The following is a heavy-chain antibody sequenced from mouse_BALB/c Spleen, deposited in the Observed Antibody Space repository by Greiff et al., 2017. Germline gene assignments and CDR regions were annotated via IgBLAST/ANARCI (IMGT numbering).Heavy chain of an antibody. D-gene: IGHD2-2*01. CDR2: ISSGGSYT. J-gene: IGHJ4*01. V-gene: IGHV5-9-4*01. CDR3: ARDGIYYGYDMDY. CDR1: GFTFSSYA. Sequence: EVQGVESGGGLVKPGGSLKLSCAASGFTFSSYAMSWVRQSPEKRLEWVAEISSGGSYTYYPDTVTGRFTISRDNAKNTLYLEMSSLRSEDTAMYYCARDGIYYGYDMDYWGQGTSVTVSS.